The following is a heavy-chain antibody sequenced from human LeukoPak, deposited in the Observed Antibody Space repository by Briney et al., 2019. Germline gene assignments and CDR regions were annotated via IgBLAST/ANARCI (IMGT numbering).Heavy chain of an antibody. D-gene: IGHD3-9*01. CDR3: AKDRGDILTGYYIPDAFDI. Sequence: GGSLRLSCAASGFTFSSYAMSWVRQAPGKGLEWVSAISGSGGSTYYADSVKGRFTISRDNSKNTLYLQMNSLRAGDTAVYYCAKDRGDILTGYYIPDAFDIWGQGTMVTVSS. V-gene: IGHV3-23*01. CDR2: ISGSGGST. CDR1: GFTFSSYA. J-gene: IGHJ3*02.